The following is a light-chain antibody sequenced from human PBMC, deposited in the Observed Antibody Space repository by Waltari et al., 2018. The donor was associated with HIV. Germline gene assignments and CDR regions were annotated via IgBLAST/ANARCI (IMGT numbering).Light chain of an antibody. CDR1: ALPDQF. J-gene: IGLJ2*01. Sequence: YELTQPPSLSVSPGQTARITCSGDALPDQFAHWYQQRPGQAPILLIFKDNKRTAGITERFSSSSSGTTVTLTISGVQAEDEADYYCQSADSSGALGVFGGGTKLTVL. CDR3: QSADSSGALGV. CDR2: KDN. V-gene: IGLV3-25*03.